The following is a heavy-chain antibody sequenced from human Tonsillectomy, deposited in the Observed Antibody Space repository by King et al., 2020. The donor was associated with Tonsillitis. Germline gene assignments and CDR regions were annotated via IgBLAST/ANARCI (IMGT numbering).Heavy chain of an antibody. CDR2: ISWDSGSI. J-gene: IGHJ6*03. D-gene: IGHD2-21*01. CDR1: GFTFDDYA. V-gene: IGHV3-9*01. Sequence: VQLVESGGGSVQPGRSLRLSCAASGFTFDDYAMHWVRQAPGEGLEWVSGISWDSGSIGYADSVKGRFTISRDNAKNSLYLQMNSLRAEDTAVYYCAKDGEVPRGDQYYYMDVWGKGTTVTVSS. CDR3: AKDGEVPRGDQYYYMDV.